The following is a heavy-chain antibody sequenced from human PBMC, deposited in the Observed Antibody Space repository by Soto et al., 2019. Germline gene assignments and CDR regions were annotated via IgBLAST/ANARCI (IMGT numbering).Heavy chain of an antibody. J-gene: IGHJ6*02. V-gene: IGHV3-11*01. CDR3: ARDHVVVVAATFYYGMDV. CDR1: GFTFSDYY. Sequence: QVQLVESGGGLVKPGGSLRLSCAASGFTFSDYYMSWIRQAPGKGLEWVAYISSSGSTIYYADTVKGRFTISRDNAKNSLYLQMNSLRAEETAVYYCARDHVVVVAATFYYGMDVWGQGTTVTVSS. CDR2: ISSSGSTI. D-gene: IGHD2-15*01.